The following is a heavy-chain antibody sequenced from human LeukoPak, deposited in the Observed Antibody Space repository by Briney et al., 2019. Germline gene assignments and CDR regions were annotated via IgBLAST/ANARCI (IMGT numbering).Heavy chain of an antibody. CDR2: INIGGTNT. CDR1: GFTVNDYY. V-gene: IGHV3-11*01. J-gene: IGHJ5*02. CDR3: ATDGAGFDT. Sequence: GGSLRLSCAASGFTVNDYYMSWIRQAPGKGLEWLSYINIGGTNTHYADSVKGRFTISRDNAKKSLYLEMNNLRAEDTAVYYCATDGAGFDTWGQGVLVTVSS.